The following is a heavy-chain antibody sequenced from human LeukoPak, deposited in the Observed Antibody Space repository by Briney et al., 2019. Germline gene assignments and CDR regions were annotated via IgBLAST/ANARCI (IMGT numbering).Heavy chain of an antibody. J-gene: IGHJ4*02. D-gene: IGHD3-10*01. Sequence: GGSLRLSCAASGFTFSSYGMHWVRQAPGKGLEGVAVISYDGSNKYYADSVKGRFTISRDNSKNTLYLQMNSLRAEDTAVYYCAKEKYYYGSGSYPSDYWGQGTLVTVSS. CDR1: GFTFSSYG. CDR3: AKEKYYYGSGSYPSDY. V-gene: IGHV3-30*18. CDR2: ISYDGSNK.